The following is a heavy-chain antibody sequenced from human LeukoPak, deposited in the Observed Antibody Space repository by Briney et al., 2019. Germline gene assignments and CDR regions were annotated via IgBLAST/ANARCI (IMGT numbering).Heavy chain of an antibody. CDR3: ARSLLWFGDTTNFDY. J-gene: IGHJ4*02. CDR1: GGSISSYY. V-gene: IGHV4-59*01. D-gene: IGHD3-10*01. CDR2: IYYSGST. Sequence: SETLSLTCTVSGGSISSYYWSWIRQPPGKGLEWVGYIYYSGSTNYNPSLKSRLTISLDTSKNQFSLNLSSVTAADTAVYYCARSLLWFGDTTNFDYWGQGTLVTVSS.